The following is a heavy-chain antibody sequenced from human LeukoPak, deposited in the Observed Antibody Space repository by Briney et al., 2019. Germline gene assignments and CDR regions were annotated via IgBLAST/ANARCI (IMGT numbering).Heavy chain of an antibody. J-gene: IGHJ4*02. Sequence: KPSETLSLTCTVSGGSISGSEYYWGWIRQPPGKGLEWIGTISYSGSTDYNPPLKGRVTISVDTSKNQFSLNLTSVTAADTAVYYCARHRRSVSPNLIDYWGQGTLVTVSS. D-gene: IGHD1-14*01. CDR3: ARHRRSVSPNLIDY. CDR1: GGSISGSEYY. CDR2: ISYSGST. V-gene: IGHV4-39*01.